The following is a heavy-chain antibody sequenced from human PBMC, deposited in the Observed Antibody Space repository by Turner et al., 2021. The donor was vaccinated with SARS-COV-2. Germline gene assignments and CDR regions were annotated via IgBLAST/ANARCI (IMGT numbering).Heavy chain of an antibody. CDR3: ASPGGNSGWFFAYDI. V-gene: IGHV4-39*01. CDR1: GDSISSSSYY. D-gene: IGHD6-19*01. J-gene: IGHJ3*02. CDR2: IYYSGST. Sequence: QLQLQESGPGLVKPPETMSLTCPVSGDSISSSSYYWGWIRQPPGKGLEWIGRIYYSGSTYYNPSLKSRVTISVDTSKNQFSLKLISGTAADTAVYYCASPGGNSGWFFAYDIWGQGTMVTVSS.